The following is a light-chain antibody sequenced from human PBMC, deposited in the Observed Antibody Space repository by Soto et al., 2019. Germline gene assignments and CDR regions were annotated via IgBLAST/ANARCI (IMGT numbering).Light chain of an antibody. CDR3: GTWDSSLSTVI. V-gene: IGLV1-51*01. CDR2: YNS. Sequence: QSVLTQPPSVSAAPGQKVTISCSGSSSNIGNNYVSWYQQFPGTAPKLLIYYNSERPSGIPDRFSGSKSGTSATLGITGPQTGDEADYYCGTWDSSLSTVIFGGGTKVTVL. CDR1: SSNIGNNY. J-gene: IGLJ2*01.